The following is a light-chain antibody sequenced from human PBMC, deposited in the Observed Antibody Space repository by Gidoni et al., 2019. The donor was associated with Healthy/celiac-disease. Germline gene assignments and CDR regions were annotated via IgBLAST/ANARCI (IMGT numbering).Light chain of an antibody. CDR1: SSDVGGYNY. Sequence: QSALTQPPSASGSPGQSVTISCTGTSSDVGGYNYFSWYQQHSGKAPKLIIYEVTKRPSGVPDRFSGSKSANTASLTVSGLQADDEAEYYCSSYAGSNNLVFGGGTKLTVL. V-gene: IGLV2-8*01. J-gene: IGLJ2*01. CDR2: EVT. CDR3: SSYAGSNNLV.